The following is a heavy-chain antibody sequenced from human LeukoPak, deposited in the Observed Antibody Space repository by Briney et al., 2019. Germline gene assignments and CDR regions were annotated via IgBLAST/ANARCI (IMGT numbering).Heavy chain of an antibody. V-gene: IGHV3-23*01. D-gene: IGHD2-15*01. CDR3: AKDVLMSLLRLAEYFQH. CDR2: ICGSGGST. J-gene: IGHJ1*01. Sequence: GGSLRLSCAASGFTFSSYAMSWVRQAPGKGLEWVSAICGSGGSTYYADSVKGRFTISRDNSKNTLYLQMNSLRAEDTAVYYCAKDVLMSLLRLAEYFQHWGQGTLVTVSS. CDR1: GFTFSSYA.